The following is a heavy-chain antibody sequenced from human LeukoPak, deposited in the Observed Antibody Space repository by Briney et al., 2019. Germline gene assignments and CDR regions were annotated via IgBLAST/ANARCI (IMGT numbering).Heavy chain of an antibody. CDR2: INPNSGGT. D-gene: IGHD2-2*01. Sequence: ASVKVSCQASGYTFTGYYMHWVRQAPGQGREWMGWINPNSGGTNYAQKFQGRVSMTRDTSITTAYMDLSRLRSDDTAVYYCARGDCSSTSCYFAAAPTVVDYWGQGTLVTVSS. J-gene: IGHJ4*02. CDR1: GYTFTGYY. V-gene: IGHV1-2*02. CDR3: ARGDCSSTSCYFAAAPTVVDY.